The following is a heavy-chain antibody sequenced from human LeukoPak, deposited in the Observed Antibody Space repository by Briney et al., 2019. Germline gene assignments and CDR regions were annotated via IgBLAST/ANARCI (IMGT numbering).Heavy chain of an antibody. Sequence: GGSLRLSCAASGFPFSSYAMSWVRRAPGKGLEWVSAVSGSGGTTYYADSVKGRFTISRDNSKNTLYLQMNSLRAEDTAVYYCARALNYYYMDVWGKGTTVTVSS. V-gene: IGHV3-23*01. CDR1: GFPFSSYA. D-gene: IGHD4/OR15-4a*01. CDR2: VSGSGGTT. J-gene: IGHJ6*03. CDR3: ARALNYYYMDV.